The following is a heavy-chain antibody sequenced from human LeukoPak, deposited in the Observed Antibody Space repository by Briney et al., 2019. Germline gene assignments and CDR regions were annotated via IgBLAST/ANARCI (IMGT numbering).Heavy chain of an antibody. CDR1: GFTFNTYA. J-gene: IGHJ4*02. Sequence: GESLKISCAASGFTFNTYAMSWVRQAPGKGLEWVSGIGGSGSSTYYAGSVKGRFTISRDNSENTLYLQMNSLRAEDTAAYYCAKAFDDYFFDYWGQGTLVTVSS. CDR3: AKAFDDYFFDY. CDR2: IGGSGSST. V-gene: IGHV3-23*01. D-gene: IGHD2-21*02.